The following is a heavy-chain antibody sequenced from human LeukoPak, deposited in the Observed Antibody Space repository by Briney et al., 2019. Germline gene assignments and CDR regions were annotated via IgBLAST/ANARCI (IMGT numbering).Heavy chain of an antibody. J-gene: IGHJ4*02. CDR3: ARDHGRCCSGGSCYFGGFFEY. Sequence: GGSLRLSCASSGFTFSNYWMSWVRQAPGKGLEWVANIKQDGSEKYYVDSVKGRFTISRDNAKNSLYLQMNSLRAEDTAVYYCARDHGRCCSGGSCYFGGFFEYWGQGTLGTVSS. CDR1: GFTFSNYW. V-gene: IGHV3-7*03. D-gene: IGHD2-15*01. CDR2: IKQDGSEK.